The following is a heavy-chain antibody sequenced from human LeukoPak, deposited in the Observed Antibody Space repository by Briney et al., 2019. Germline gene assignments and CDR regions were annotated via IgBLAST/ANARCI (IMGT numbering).Heavy chain of an antibody. CDR2: INPVGGST. J-gene: IGHJ4*02. Sequence: ASVKVSCKTSGYGFTTYYMHWVRQAPGVGLEWMGVINPVGGSTTYALKFQGRGSMTRDTSTKTVYMEPSSLKYEDTAVYYCARDPSGSWQWFDYWGQGSLVTVSS. V-gene: IGHV1-46*01. CDR3: ARDPSGSWQWFDY. CDR1: GYGFTTYY. D-gene: IGHD1-26*01.